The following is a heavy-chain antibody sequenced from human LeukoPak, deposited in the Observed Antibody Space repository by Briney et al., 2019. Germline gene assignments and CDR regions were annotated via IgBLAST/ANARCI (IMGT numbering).Heavy chain of an antibody. CDR3: YGTTDFDY. D-gene: IGHD1-1*01. V-gene: IGHV3-15*01. CDR1: GFTFSSYG. Sequence: GGSLRLSCAASGFTFSSYGMSWVRQAPGKGLEWVGRIKSKTDGGTTDYAAPVKGRFTISRDDSKNTLYLQMNSLKTEDTAVYYCYGTTDFDYWGQGTLVTVSS. CDR2: IKSKTDGGTT. J-gene: IGHJ4*02.